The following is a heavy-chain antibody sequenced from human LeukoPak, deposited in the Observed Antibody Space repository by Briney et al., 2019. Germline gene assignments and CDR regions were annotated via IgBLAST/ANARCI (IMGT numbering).Heavy chain of an antibody. D-gene: IGHD2-2*01. CDR3: ARSDQPLLYSYAL. V-gene: IGHV4-59*01. CDR2: IYYSGST. CDR1: GGSISSYY. J-gene: IGHJ5*02. Sequence: SETLSLTRTVSGGSISSYYWSWIRQPPGKGLEWIGYIYYSGSTNYNPSLKSRVTILVDTSKNQFSLKLSSLTAADTAVYYCARSDQPLLYSYALWGQGILVTVSS.